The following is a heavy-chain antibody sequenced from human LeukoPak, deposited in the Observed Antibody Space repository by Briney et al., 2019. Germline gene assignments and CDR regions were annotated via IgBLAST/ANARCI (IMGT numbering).Heavy chain of an antibody. V-gene: IGHV3-53*01. CDR3: ARGRRYCSGGSCYSKANYYYYYMDV. J-gene: IGHJ6*03. Sequence: GGSLRLSCAASGFTVSNKYMTLVRQAPGKGLEWVSLIYSDGRTYHADSVKGRCTISRDGSKNTLYLKINSPRAEDTAVYYCARGRRYCSGGSCYSKANYYYYYMDVWGKGTTVTISS. CDR1: GFTVSNKY. D-gene: IGHD2-15*01. CDR2: IYSDGRT.